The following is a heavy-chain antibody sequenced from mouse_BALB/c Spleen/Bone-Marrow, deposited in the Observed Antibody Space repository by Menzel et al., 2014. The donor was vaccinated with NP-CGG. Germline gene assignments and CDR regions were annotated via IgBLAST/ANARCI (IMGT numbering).Heavy chain of an antibody. CDR2: ISGGGRYT. CDR1: GFSFSNYG. CDR3: ARHAYYDQTEVSFVC. D-gene: IGHD2-4*01. Sequence: EVKLVESGGGLVKSGGSLKLSCAASGFSFSNYGMSWLRQTPEKRLEWVATISGGGRYTFYSDSVKGQFTISRDNAKNNLYLQLSGLRSEDTALYYCARHAYYDQTEVSFVCWGQGTLVTVST. J-gene: IGHJ3*01. V-gene: IGHV5-9-2*01.